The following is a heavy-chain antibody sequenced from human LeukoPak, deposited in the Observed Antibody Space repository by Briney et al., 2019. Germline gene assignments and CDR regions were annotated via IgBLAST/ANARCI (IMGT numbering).Heavy chain of an antibody. J-gene: IGHJ4*02. CDR1: GFTFSSYG. Sequence: GGSLRLSCAASGFTFSSYGMHWVRQAPGKGLEGVAFIRYDGSNKYYADSVKGRFTISSENSNNTLYLQMNSLRVEDTAVYYCARGLNRYFTTVTPLGDYWGQGTPVTVSS. D-gene: IGHD4-11*01. V-gene: IGHV3-30*02. CDR2: IRYDGSNK. CDR3: ARGLNRYFTTVTPLGDY.